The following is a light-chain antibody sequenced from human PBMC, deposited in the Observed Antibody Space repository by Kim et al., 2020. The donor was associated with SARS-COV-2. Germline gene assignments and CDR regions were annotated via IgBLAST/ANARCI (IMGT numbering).Light chain of an antibody. J-gene: IGLJ1*01. Sequence: PGQRVTISCSGSSSNIGSNTVNWYQQLPGTAPKLLIYSNNQRPSGVPDRFSGSKSGTSASLAISGLQSEDEADYYCAAWDDSLNVVFGTGTKVTVL. CDR1: SSNIGSNT. CDR3: AAWDDSLNVV. V-gene: IGLV1-44*01. CDR2: SNN.